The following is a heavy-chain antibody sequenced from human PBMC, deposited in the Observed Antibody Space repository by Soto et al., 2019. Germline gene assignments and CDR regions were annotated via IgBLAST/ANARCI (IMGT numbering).Heavy chain of an antibody. V-gene: IGHV4-59*12. CDR2: IHYSGST. CDR3: ARSWTPAYYYGMDV. D-gene: IGHD6-13*01. Sequence: SETLSPTRPVSGVSISSNYWRWIRQPPGKGLDWIGYIHYSGSTNYNPSLKSRVTFSLDTSKNQFSLNVSSVTAADTAVYYCARSWTPAYYYGMDVWGQGTTVTVSS. CDR1: GVSISSNY. J-gene: IGHJ6*02.